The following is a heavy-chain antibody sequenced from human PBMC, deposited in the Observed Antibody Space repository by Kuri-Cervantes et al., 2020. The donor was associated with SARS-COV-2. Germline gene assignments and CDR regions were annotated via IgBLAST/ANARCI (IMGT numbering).Heavy chain of an antibody. CDR3: ARDLSGSYYYDYYYGMDV. J-gene: IGHJ6*02. CDR2: ISSSSSNI. Sequence: GESLKISCAAPVFTLSSYAMSWVRQAPGKGLEWVSSISSSSSNIYYADSVKGRFTISRDNAKNSLYLQMNSLRAEDTAVYYCARDLSGSYYYDYYYGMDVWGQGTTVTVSS. CDR1: VFTLSSYA. D-gene: IGHD3-10*01. V-gene: IGHV3-21*01.